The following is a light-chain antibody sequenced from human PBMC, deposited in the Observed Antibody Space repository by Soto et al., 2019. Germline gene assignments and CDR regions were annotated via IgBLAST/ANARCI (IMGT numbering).Light chain of an antibody. Sequence: QSALTQPPSASGSPGQSVTISCTGNSNDVGHSSFISWYQQHPGKGPKLIIYDVSKRPSGVPDRFSGSKSGNTAPLTVSGPQDEDEYYYFCNAKADNGKNVFGTGTKVTVL. CDR2: DVS. J-gene: IGLJ1*01. CDR1: SNDVGHSSF. CDR3: NAKADNGKNV. V-gene: IGLV2-8*01.